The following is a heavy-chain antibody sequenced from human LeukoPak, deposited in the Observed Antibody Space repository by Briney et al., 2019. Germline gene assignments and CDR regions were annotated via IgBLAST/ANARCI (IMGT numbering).Heavy chain of an antibody. V-gene: IGHV4-59*01. J-gene: IGHJ3*02. D-gene: IGHD6-6*01. CDR1: GGSISSYY. CDR3: ARDSSSTWAFDI. Sequence: SETLSLTCTVSGGSISSYYWSWIRQPPGKGLEWIGYIYYSGSTNYNPSLKSRVTISVDTSKNQFSLKLSSVTAADTAVYYCARDSSSTWAFDIWGQGTMVTVSS. CDR2: IYYSGST.